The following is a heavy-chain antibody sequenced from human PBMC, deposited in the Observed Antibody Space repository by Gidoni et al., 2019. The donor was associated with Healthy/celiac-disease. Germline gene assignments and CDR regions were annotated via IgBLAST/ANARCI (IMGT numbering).Heavy chain of an antibody. V-gene: IGHV3-53*01. CDR1: GFTVSSNY. CDR3: ASGGIVVVPAATNYYYYGMDV. Sequence: EVQLVESGGGLIQPGGSLRLSCAASGFTVSSNYMSWVRQAPGKGLEWVSGIYSCGSTYYADSVKGRFTISRDNSKNTLYLQMNSLRAEDTAVYYCASGGIVVVPAATNYYYYGMDVWGQGTTVTVSS. CDR2: IYSCGST. J-gene: IGHJ6*02. D-gene: IGHD2-2*01.